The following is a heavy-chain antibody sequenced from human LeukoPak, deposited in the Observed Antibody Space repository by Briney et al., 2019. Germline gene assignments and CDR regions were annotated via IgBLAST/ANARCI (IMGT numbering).Heavy chain of an antibody. CDR2: IYTSGST. D-gene: IGHD1-26*01. J-gene: IGHJ4*02. Sequence: SETLSLTCAVYGGSFSGYYWSWIRQPAGKGLEWIGRIYTSGSTNYNPSLKSRVTMSVDTSKNQFSLKLSSVTAADTAVYYCATTTIRLGYWGQGTLVTVSS. CDR1: GGSFSGYY. V-gene: IGHV4-59*10. CDR3: ATTTIRLGY.